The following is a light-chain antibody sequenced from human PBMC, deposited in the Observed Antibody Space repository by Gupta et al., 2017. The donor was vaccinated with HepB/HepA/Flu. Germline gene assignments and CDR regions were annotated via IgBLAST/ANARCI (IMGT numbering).Light chain of an antibody. CDR3: QQRGSWPPT. V-gene: IGKV3-11*01. CDR2: DAS. CDR1: QSIGMN. Sequence: EIVLTQSPATLSLSPGERVSLSCRASQSIGMNLAWYRQRPGQAPRLLIYDASNRVTGIPARFSGSGSGTDFTLTISSLQPEDFAVYYCQQRGSWPPTFGGGTKVEIK. J-gene: IGKJ4*01.